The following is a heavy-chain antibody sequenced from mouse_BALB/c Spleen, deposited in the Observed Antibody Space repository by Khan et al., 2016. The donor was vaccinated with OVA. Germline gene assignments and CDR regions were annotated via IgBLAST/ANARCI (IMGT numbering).Heavy chain of an antibody. Sequence: QVQLQQPGAELVRPGVSVKISCKGSGYTFTDYAMHWVKQSHAKSLEWIGVISIDYGHATYNQKFKGKATMTVDKSSSTAYMELARLTSEDSAIYYCARGGKFAYWGQGTLVTVSA. CDR3: ARGGKFAY. CDR1: GYTFTDYA. CDR2: ISIDYGHA. V-gene: IGHV1S137*01. J-gene: IGHJ3*01.